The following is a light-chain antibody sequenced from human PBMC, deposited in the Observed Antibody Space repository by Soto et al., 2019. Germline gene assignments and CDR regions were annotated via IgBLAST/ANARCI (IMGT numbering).Light chain of an antibody. J-gene: IGKJ1*01. CDR3: QQYGSSGT. CDR1: QSLRSS. Sequence: EIVMTQSPGTLSLSLGERATLSCRASQSLRSSLAWYQQKPGQAPRLLIYDASSRATGIPDRFSGGGSGTDFTLTISRLEPEDFAVYYCQQYGSSGTFGQGTKVDIK. CDR2: DAS. V-gene: IGKV3-20*01.